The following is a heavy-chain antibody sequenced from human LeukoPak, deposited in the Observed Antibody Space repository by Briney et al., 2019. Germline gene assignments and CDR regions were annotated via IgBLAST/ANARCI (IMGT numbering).Heavy chain of an antibody. CDR1: GFTFSSFG. Sequence: PGGSLRLSCAASGFTFSSFGMHWVRQAPGKGLEWVAFIRYDGSNKYYADSVKGRFTISRDNSKNTLYLQMNSLRVEDTAVYYCAKEKEIAAAVPFDYWGQGTLVTVSS. CDR2: IRYDGSNK. CDR3: AKEKEIAAAVPFDY. J-gene: IGHJ4*02. D-gene: IGHD6-13*01. V-gene: IGHV3-30*02.